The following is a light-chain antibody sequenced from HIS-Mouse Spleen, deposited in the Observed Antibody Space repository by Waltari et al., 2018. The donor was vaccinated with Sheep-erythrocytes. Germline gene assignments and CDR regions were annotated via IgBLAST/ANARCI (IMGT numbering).Light chain of an antibody. CDR3: QAWDSSTAV. J-gene: IGLJ2*01. CDR2: QDS. V-gene: IGLV3-1*01. CDR1: KWGDQY. Sequence: SYELTQPPSVSVSPGQTASITCSGDKWGDQYACWYQQKPGQSPVLVIYQDSQRPSGIPERFSGSNSGNTATLTISGTQAMDEADYYCQAWDSSTAVFGGGTKLTVL.